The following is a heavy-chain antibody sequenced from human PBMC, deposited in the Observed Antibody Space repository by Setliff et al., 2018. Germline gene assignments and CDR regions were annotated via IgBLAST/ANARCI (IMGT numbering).Heavy chain of an antibody. CDR3: ARLSRDDSSGYYYVMGPNAFDI. Sequence: SETLPHLRCLWLLHRQGLLLELEPPAPREEAGVDWEIIHSGSTNYNPSLKSRVTISVDTSKNQFSLKLSSVTAADTAVYYCARLSRDDSSGYYYVMGPNAFDIWGQGTMVTVSS. D-gene: IGHD3-22*01. J-gene: IGHJ3*02. V-gene: IGHV4-38-2*01. CDR1: LLHRQGLL. CDR2: IIHSGST.